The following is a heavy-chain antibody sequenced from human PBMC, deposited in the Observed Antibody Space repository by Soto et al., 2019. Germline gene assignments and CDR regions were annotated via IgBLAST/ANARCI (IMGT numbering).Heavy chain of an antibody. CDR2: ISFDGSNK. CDR1: GFTFSSYG. CDR3: AKDRRPNYCYGMDV. V-gene: IGHV3-30*18. Sequence: QVQLVESGGGVVQPGRSLRLSCAASGFTFSSYGMHWVRQAPGKGLEWVAVISFDGSNKYYADSVKGRFTISRDNSKNTLYLQMNSLRAEDTAVYHCAKDRRPNYCYGMDVWGLGTTVTVSS. D-gene: IGHD6-25*01. J-gene: IGHJ6*02.